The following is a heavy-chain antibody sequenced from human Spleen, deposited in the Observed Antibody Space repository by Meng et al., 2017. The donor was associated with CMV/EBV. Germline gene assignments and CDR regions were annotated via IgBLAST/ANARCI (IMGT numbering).Heavy chain of an antibody. J-gene: IGHJ3*02. CDR1: GYSFTSYW. CDR3: ARVGVLAYAMRGAFDI. Sequence: KVSCKGSGYSFTSYWIGWVRQMPGKGLEWMGIIYPGDSDTRYSPSFQGQVTISADKSISTAYLQWSSLKASDTAMYYCARVGVLAYAMRGAFDIWGQGTVVTVSS. D-gene: IGHD3-16*01. CDR2: IYPGDSDT. V-gene: IGHV5-51*01.